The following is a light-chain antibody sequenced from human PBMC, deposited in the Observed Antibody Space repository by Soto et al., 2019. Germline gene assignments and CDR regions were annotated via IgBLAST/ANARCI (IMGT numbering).Light chain of an antibody. Sequence: QSALTQPPSASGSPGQSVTISCTESSSDVGGHNHVSWYQQHPGKAPKLMIYEVSKRPSGVPGRFSGPKSVNTASLTVTGLQAEDEADYYCSSYAGNMNLIFGGGTKLTVL. CDR3: SSYAGNMNLI. CDR2: EVS. J-gene: IGLJ2*01. CDR1: SSDVGGHNH. V-gene: IGLV2-8*01.